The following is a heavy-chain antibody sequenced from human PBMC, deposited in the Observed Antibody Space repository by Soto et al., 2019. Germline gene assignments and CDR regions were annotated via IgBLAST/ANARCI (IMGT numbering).Heavy chain of an antibody. CDR1: GDSFNDYY. CDR2: INPNGGVT. D-gene: IGHD5-12*01. V-gene: IGHV1-2*04. J-gene: IGHJ6*03. Sequence: QVQLVQSGAEVRKPGASVTVSCRSSGDSFNDYYIHWVRQAPGQGFEWMGWINPNGGVTKYAQKFQGWVSMTRATPIRTVYMQLSRLRSDDTAVYYCARESGGATATFDYYYFYMDVWGTGTTVTVSS. CDR3: ARESGGATATFDYYYFYMDV.